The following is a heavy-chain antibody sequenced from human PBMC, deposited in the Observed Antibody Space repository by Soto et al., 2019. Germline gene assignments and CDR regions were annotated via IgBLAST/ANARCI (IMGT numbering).Heavy chain of an antibody. D-gene: IGHD6-13*01. Sequence: SETLSLTCTVSGGSISSGGYYWSWIRQHPGKGLEWIGYIYYSGSTYYNPSLKSRVTISVDTSKNQFSLKLSSVTAADTAVYYCARGGSSSWYKNPYYYGMDVWGQGTTVTVSS. J-gene: IGHJ6*02. V-gene: IGHV4-31*03. CDR1: GGSISSGGYY. CDR2: IYYSGST. CDR3: ARGGSSSWYKNPYYYGMDV.